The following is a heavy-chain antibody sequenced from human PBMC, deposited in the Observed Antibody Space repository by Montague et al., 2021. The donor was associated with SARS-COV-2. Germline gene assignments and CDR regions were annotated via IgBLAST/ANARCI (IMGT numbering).Heavy chain of an antibody. CDR3: ARGRIDVNMIVVVVAGASFYMDV. D-gene: IGHD3-22*01. Sequence: SETLSLTCAVYGGSFSGYHWTWIRQSPGKGLEWIGEINTSGSTNYNPSLKSRITISGDTSKNQFSLKLTPVTAADTAVYYCARGRIDVNMIVVVVAGASFYMDVWGKGTTVTVSS. CDR1: GGSFSGYH. V-gene: IGHV4-34*01. CDR2: INTSGST. J-gene: IGHJ6*03.